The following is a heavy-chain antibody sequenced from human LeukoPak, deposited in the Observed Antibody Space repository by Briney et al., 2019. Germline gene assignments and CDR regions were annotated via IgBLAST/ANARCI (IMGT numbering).Heavy chain of an antibody. CDR2: ISGSGGIT. D-gene: IGHD1-14*01. J-gene: IGHJ4*02. CDR1: GFTFSTYG. Sequence: GGSLRLSCAASGFTFSTYGMNWVRQAAGKGLEWVSAISGSGGITYYAATVQGRVTISRDNSKNTLSLPMNSLRAEDRALYYCSTPAKTDYADYWGQGTLVTVPS. CDR3: STPAKTDYADY. V-gene: IGHV3-23*01.